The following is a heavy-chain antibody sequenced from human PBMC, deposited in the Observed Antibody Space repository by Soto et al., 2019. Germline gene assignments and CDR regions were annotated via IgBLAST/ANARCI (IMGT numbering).Heavy chain of an antibody. Sequence: PSETLSLTCAVYGWSFSGYYWSWIRQPPGKGLEWIGEINHSGSTNYNPSLKSRVTISVDTSKNQFSLKLSSVTAADTAVYYCARGGPIVLMVYAITYYYYYMDVWGKGTTVTVSS. CDR3: ARGGPIVLMVYAITYYYYYMDV. J-gene: IGHJ6*03. CDR2: INHSGST. D-gene: IGHD2-8*01. CDR1: GWSFSGYY. V-gene: IGHV4-34*01.